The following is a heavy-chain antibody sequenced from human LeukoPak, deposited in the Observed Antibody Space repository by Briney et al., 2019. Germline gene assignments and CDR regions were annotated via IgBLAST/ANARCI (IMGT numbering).Heavy chain of an antibody. D-gene: IGHD2-15*01. V-gene: IGHV3-23*01. J-gene: IGHJ4*02. Sequence: GGSLRLSCAASGFTFSSYAMSWVRQAPGKGLEWVSGTSGSGGSTYYAGSVKGRFTISRDNSKNTLYLQMNSLRVEDTAVYYCAKNGGGQCYSHLDSWGQGTLVTVSS. CDR3: AKNGGGQCYSHLDS. CDR2: TSGSGGST. CDR1: GFTFSSYA.